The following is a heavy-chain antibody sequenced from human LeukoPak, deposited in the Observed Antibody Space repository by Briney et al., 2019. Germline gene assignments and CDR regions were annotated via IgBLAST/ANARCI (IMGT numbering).Heavy chain of an antibody. CDR3: ATGLDLLWSGLRGPFDY. J-gene: IGHJ4*02. CDR1: GYTLTELS. CDR2: FDPEDGET. Sequence: ASVKVSCKVSGYTLTELSMHWVRQARGNGLEWRGGFDPEDGETIYAQKFQGRVTMTEDTSTDTAYMELSSLRSEDTAVYYCATGLDLLWSGLRGPFDYWGQGTLVTVSS. D-gene: IGHD3-3*01. V-gene: IGHV1-24*01.